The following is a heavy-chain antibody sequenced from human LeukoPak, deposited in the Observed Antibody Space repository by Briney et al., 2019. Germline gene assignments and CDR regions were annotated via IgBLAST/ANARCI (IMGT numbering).Heavy chain of an antibody. CDR2: INPSGGST. D-gene: IGHD5-24*01. J-gene: IGHJ4*02. V-gene: IGHV1-46*01. Sequence: GASVKVSCKASGYTFTSYYMHWVRQAPGQGLEWMGIINPSGGSTSYAQMFQGRVTMTRDTSTSTVYMELSSLRSEDTAVYYCARDQKRDGYKGEFDYWGQGTLVTVSS. CDR3: ARDQKRDGYKGEFDY. CDR1: GYTFTSYY.